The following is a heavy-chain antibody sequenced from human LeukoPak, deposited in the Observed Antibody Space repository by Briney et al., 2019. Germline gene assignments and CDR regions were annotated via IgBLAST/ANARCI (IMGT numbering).Heavy chain of an antibody. CDR3: ARGRYDFWSGSLPYFDY. J-gene: IGHJ4*02. D-gene: IGHD3-3*01. V-gene: IGHV4-59*01. CDR1: GGYISSYY. Sequence: PSETLSLTCTVSGGYISSYYWSWIRQPPGKGLEWIGYIYYSGSTNYNPSLKSRVTISVDTSKNQFSLKLSSVTAADTAVYYCARGRYDFWSGSLPYFDYWGQGTLVTVSS. CDR2: IYYSGST.